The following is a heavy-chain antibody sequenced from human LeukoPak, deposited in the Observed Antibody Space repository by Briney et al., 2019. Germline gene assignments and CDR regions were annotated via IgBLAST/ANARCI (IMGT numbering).Heavy chain of an antibody. CDR3: VIWGDYDVLTGYYVPDY. V-gene: IGHV3-23*01. D-gene: IGHD3-9*01. Sequence: GASLRLSCVASGFTFSNYAMSWVRQAPGKGLGWVSAITGSGTNTYYADSVKGRFTISRDNSKNTVFLQMNSLRHEDTAIYYCVIWGDYDVLTGYYVPDYWGQGTLVTVSS. CDR1: GFTFSNYA. CDR2: ITGSGTNT. J-gene: IGHJ4*02.